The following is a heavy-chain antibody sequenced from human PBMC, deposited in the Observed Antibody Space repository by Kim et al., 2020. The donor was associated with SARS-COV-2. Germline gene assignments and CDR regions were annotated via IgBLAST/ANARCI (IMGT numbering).Heavy chain of an antibody. CDR1: GGSVSSGSYY. Sequence: SQTLSLTCTVSGGSVSSGSYYWSWIRQPPGKGLEWIGYIYYSGSTNYNPSLKSRVTISVDTSKNQFSLKLSSVTAADTAVYYCARALVVVPSRVWFDPWGQGTLVTVSS. D-gene: IGHD2-2*01. J-gene: IGHJ5*02. CDR3: ARALVVVPSRVWFDP. V-gene: IGHV4-61*01. CDR2: IYYSGST.